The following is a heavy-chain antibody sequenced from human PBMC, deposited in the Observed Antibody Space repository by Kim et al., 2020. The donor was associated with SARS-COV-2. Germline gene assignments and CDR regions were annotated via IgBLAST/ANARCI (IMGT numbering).Heavy chain of an antibody. CDR1: GGAISSSNW. Sequence: SETLSLTCAVSGGAISSSNWWSWVRQPPGKGLEWIGEIYHSGSTNYNPSLKSQVTISVDKSKNQFSLKLSSVTAADTAVYYCARRKGSGSYCFISNWFDPWGQGTLVTVSS. D-gene: IGHD3-10*01. CDR3: ARRKGSGSYCFISNWFDP. J-gene: IGHJ5*02. CDR2: IYHSGST. V-gene: IGHV4-4*02.